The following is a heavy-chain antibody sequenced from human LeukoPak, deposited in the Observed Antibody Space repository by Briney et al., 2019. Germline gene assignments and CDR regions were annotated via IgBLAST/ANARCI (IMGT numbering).Heavy chain of an antibody. D-gene: IGHD5-12*01. V-gene: IGHV3-30*02. CDR3: AIASGYDSHFDY. Sequence: GGSLRLSCAASGFTFSSYDMHWVRQAPGKGLEWVSFIRYDGSNKYYADSVKGRFTISRDNSKNTLYLQMNSLRAEDTAVYYCAIASGYDSHFDYWGQGTLVTVSS. CDR2: IRYDGSNK. J-gene: IGHJ4*02. CDR1: GFTFSSYD.